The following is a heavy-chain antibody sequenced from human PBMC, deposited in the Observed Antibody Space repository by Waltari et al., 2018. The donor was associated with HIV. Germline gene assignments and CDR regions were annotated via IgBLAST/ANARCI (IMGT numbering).Heavy chain of an antibody. CDR3: ARDQEFMTTVTPLAY. CDR2: IWYDGSKT. V-gene: IGHV3-33*01. J-gene: IGHJ4*02. Sequence: QVQLVESGGGVVQPGGSLRLSCAASGFTFNNYGIHWVRQAPGKGLEWGAVIWYDGSKTYYEGSVEGRFTISRDTSKNTVYLQMSSLRAEDTALYYCARDQEFMTTVTPLAYWGQGTPVTVSS. CDR1: GFTFNNYG. D-gene: IGHD4-4*01.